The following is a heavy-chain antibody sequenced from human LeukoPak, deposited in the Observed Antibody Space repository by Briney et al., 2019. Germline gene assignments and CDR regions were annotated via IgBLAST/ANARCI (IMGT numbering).Heavy chain of an antibody. CDR1: GFTVSNYE. Sequence: GGSLRLSCAASGFTVSNYEMNWVRQAPGKGLEWVSYISSSGSTIYYADSVKGRFTISRDNAKNSLYLQMNSLRAEDTAVYYCAELGITMIGGVWGKGTTVTISS. CDR3: AELGITMIGGV. CDR2: ISSSGSTI. V-gene: IGHV3-48*03. J-gene: IGHJ6*04. D-gene: IGHD3-10*02.